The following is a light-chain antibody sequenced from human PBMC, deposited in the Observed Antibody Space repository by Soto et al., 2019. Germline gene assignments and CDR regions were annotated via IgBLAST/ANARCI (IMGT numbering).Light chain of an antibody. CDR2: KAS. Sequence: DLQMTQSPSTLSASVGDRVTITCRASQSTSTWLAWYQHKPGKAPNLLIYKASSLESGVPSRFSGSGSGTEFTLTISSLQPDDVATYYCQQYGRYRTFGQGPKVEIK. CDR1: QSTSTW. CDR3: QQYGRYRT. V-gene: IGKV1-5*03. J-gene: IGKJ1*01.